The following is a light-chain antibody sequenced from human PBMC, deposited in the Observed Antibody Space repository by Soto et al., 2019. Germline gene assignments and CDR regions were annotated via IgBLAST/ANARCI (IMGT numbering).Light chain of an antibody. CDR1: QTVRDN. CDR3: QQYNNWPLT. CDR2: GAT. Sequence: VVTQSPATLSVSPGERATLSCRASQTVRDNLGWYQQKPGQPPRLLIYGATTRATGIPARFSGSGSGTEFTLTISSLQSEDCAVYYCQQYNNWPLTFGGGTKVEIK. J-gene: IGKJ4*01. V-gene: IGKV3-15*01.